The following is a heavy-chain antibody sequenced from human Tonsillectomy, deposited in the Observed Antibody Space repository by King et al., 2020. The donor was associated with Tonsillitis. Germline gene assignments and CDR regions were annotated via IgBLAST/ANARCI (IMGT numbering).Heavy chain of an antibody. J-gene: IGHJ6*03. CDR1: GGTFSSYA. D-gene: IGHD5-18*01. Sequence: QLVQSGAEVKKPGSSVKVSCKASGGTFSSYAMKWVRQAPGQGLEWMGGIIPMSGTPNYAQTFQGRVTITADESTRTVYMELSSLRSEDTAVYYCTGGYSYGDIDVWGKGTTVTVSS. CDR2: IIPMSGTP. V-gene: IGHV1-69*01. CDR3: TGGYSYGDIDV.